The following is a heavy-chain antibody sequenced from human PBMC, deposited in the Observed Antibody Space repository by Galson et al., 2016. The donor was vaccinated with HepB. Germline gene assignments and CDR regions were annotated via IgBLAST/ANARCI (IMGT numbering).Heavy chain of an antibody. D-gene: IGHD2-2*02. Sequence: SETLSLTCGVNGGHFSGYFWTWIRQTPGKGLEWLGEINHRGNSNYDPSLPSRVAISVHSSQYQFSLQLNSVTAADTAVYYCARRSPISPGAIDFWGQGTMVTVSS. CDR1: GGHFSGYF. CDR3: ARRSPISPGAIDF. V-gene: IGHV4-34*01. J-gene: IGHJ3*01. CDR2: INHRGNS.